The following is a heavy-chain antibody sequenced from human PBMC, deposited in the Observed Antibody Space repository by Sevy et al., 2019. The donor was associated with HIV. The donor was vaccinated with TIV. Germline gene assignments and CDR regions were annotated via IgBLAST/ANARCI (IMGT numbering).Heavy chain of an antibody. J-gene: IGHJ5*02. V-gene: IGHV3-9*01. Sequence: GGSLRLSCAASGFTFHEHAMHWVRQTPGKGLEWVSGISHNSGSLGYEDSVVDRFTISRDNAKNSVSLQMNSLRADDTAVYYCVKEAARGSGLRTWFDPWGQGTLVTVSS. CDR3: VKEAARGSGLRTWFDP. CDR2: ISHNSGSL. D-gene: IGHD6-25*01. CDR1: GFTFHEHA.